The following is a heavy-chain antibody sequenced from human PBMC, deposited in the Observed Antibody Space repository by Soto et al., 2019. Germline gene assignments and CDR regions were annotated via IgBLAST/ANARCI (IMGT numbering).Heavy chain of an antibody. Sequence: QVQLQESGPGLVKPSETLSLTCTVSGGSISSYYWSWIRQPPGKGLEWIGYIYYSGSTNYNPSRKSRVTLSVDTSKNQFSLKLSSVTAADTAVYYCARRYGASFDYGGQGTRVTFSS. CDR3: ARRYGASFDY. CDR2: IYYSGST. CDR1: GGSISSYY. V-gene: IGHV4-59*01. J-gene: IGHJ4*02. D-gene: IGHD4-17*01.